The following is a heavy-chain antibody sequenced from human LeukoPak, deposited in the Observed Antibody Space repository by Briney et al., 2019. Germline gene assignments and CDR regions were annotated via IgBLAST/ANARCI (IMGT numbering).Heavy chain of an antibody. CDR1: GYTFTSYG. V-gene: IGHV1-3*01. CDR2: INAGNGNT. Sequence: ASVKVSCKASGYTFTSYGISWVRQAPGQRLEWMGWINAGNGNTKYSQKFQGRVTITRDTSASTAYMELSSLRSEDTAVYYCARDLRRALVYWGQGTLVTVSS. CDR3: ARDLRRALVY. J-gene: IGHJ4*02.